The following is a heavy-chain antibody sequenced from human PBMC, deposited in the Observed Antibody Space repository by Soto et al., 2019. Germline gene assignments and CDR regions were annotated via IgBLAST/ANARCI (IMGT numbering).Heavy chain of an antibody. CDR2: IKSQTDGGTT. CDR3: TKVKVSAAGSSYSNDY. D-gene: IGHD6-13*01. V-gene: IGHV3-15*07. J-gene: IGHJ4*02. Sequence: GGAQRLSCAPSVFTFSNAWMNWVRQAPGKGLEWVGRIKSQTDGGTTDYAAPVKGRFTISRDDSKNTLYLQMNSLKTEDTAVYYCTKVKVSAAGSSYSNDYWGQGTLVTVSS. CDR1: VFTFSNAW.